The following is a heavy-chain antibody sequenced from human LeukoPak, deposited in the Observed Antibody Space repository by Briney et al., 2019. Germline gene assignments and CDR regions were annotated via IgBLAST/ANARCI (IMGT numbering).Heavy chain of an antibody. D-gene: IGHD6-19*01. CDR3: ARDNSPVALRRGWFDP. Sequence: PSETLSLTCTVSGGSISSSGYYWGWIRQPPGKGLEWIANIYYSGDTYYNPSLKSRVTISVDTSKNQFSLKLSSVTAADTAVYYCARDNSPVALRRGWFDPWGQGTLVTVSS. CDR2: IYYSGDT. CDR1: GGSISSSGYY. J-gene: IGHJ5*02. V-gene: IGHV4-39*07.